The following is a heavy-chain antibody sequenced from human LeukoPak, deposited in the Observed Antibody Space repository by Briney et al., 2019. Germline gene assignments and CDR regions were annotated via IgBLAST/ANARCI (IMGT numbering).Heavy chain of an antibody. CDR3: ARHPGGYSYDSSGYFDAFDI. CDR1: GGSISSRSHY. Sequence: TSETLCLTCTVSGGSISSRSHYWGWIRQPPGKGLEWIGSIYYSGSTYYNPSLKSRVTISVDTSKNQFSLKLSSVTAADTAVYYCARHPGGYSYDSSGYFDAFDIWGQGTMVTVSS. V-gene: IGHV4-39*01. D-gene: IGHD3-22*01. J-gene: IGHJ3*02. CDR2: IYYSGST.